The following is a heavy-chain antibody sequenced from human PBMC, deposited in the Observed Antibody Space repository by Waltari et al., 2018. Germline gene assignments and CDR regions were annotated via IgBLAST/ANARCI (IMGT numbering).Heavy chain of an antibody. CDR3: ARRAWLQLSWYFDL. V-gene: IGHV4-34*01. CDR1: GGSFSGYY. D-gene: IGHD5-12*01. Sequence: QVQLQQWGAGLLKPSETLSLTCAVYGGSFSGYYWIWIRQPPGKGLEWIGEINHSGSSNYNPALKSRVTISVDTSKNQFSLKLSSVTAADTAVYYCARRAWLQLSWYFDLWGRGTLVTVSS. CDR2: INHSGSS. J-gene: IGHJ2*01.